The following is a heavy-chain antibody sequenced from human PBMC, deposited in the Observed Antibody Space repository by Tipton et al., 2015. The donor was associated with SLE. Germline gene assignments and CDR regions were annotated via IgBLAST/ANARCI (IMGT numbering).Heavy chain of an antibody. Sequence: TLSLTCAVYGGSFSGYYWSWIRQPPGKGLEWIGEINHSGSTNYNPSLKSRVTISVDTSKNQFSLKLSSVTAAVTAVYYCARELRAGYFDYWGQGTLVTVSS. V-gene: IGHV4-34*01. J-gene: IGHJ4*02. CDR1: GGSFSGYY. CDR3: ARELRAGYFDY. CDR2: INHSGST. D-gene: IGHD3-10*01.